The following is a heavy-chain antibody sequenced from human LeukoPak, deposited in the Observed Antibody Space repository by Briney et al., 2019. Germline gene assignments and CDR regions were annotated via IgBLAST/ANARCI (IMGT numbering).Heavy chain of an antibody. D-gene: IGHD5-18*01. CDR1: GFTFSSYT. CDR2: ISSSNSYI. V-gene: IGHV3-21*06. Sequence: GGSLRLSCAASGFTFSSYTMNWVRQAPGKGLEWVSSISSSNSYIYYADSVRGRFTISRDNSKNTLYLQMNSLRAEDTAVYYCAREGSYDPWEYYYYYVDVWGKGTTVIVSS. CDR3: AREGSYDPWEYYYYYVDV. J-gene: IGHJ6*03.